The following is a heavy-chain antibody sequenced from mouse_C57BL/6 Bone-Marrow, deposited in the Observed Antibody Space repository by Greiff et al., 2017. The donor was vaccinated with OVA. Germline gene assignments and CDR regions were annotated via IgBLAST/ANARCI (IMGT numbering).Heavy chain of an antibody. CDR2: IWRGGST. Sequence: VQGVESGPGLVQPSQSLSITCTVSGFSLTSYGVHWVRQSPGKGLEWLGVIWRGGSTDYNAAFMSRLSITKDNSKSQVFFKMNSLQADDTAIYYCAKTSRWLLRGFAYWGQGTLVTVSA. CDR3: AKTSRWLLRGFAY. V-gene: IGHV2-5*01. CDR1: GFSLTSYG. D-gene: IGHD2-3*01. J-gene: IGHJ3*01.